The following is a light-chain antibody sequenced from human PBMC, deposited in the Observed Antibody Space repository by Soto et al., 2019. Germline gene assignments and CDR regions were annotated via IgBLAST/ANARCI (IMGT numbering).Light chain of an antibody. CDR1: SSDIGAYNY. Sequence: QSALTQPASVSGSPGQSISISCTGTSSDIGAYNYVSWYQQHPGKAPKLIIFEVNNRPSGVSNRFSGSKSGNAASLTISGLQLEDEADYHCSSYTGGRTYWIFGGGTKVTVL. CDR3: SSYTGGRTYWI. V-gene: IGLV2-14*01. CDR2: EVN. J-gene: IGLJ2*01.